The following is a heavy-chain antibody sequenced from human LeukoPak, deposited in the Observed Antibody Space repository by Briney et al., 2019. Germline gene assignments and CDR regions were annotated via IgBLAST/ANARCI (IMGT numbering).Heavy chain of an antibody. D-gene: IGHD2-8*01. CDR3: AREDCTNGVCYLPKPYYYYGMDV. CDR2: INPNSGGT. Sequence: ASVKVSCKASGYTFTGYYMHWVRQAPGQGLEWMGRINPNSGGTNYAQKFQGRVTMTRDTSISTAYMELSRLRSDATAVYYCAREDCTNGVCYLPKPYYYYGMDVWGQGTTVTVSS. V-gene: IGHV1-2*06. J-gene: IGHJ6*02. CDR1: GYTFTGYY.